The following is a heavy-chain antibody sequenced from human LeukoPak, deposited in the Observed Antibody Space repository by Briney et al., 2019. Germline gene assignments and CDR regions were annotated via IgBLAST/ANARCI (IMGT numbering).Heavy chain of an antibody. CDR3: ASGKKSGSYY. D-gene: IGHD1-26*01. CDR2: IYDRRST. J-gene: IGHJ4*02. CDR1: GGSINNYY. Sequence: SETLSLTCTVSGGSINNYYWSWIRQPPGKGLEWIGNIYDRRSTSYNPSLKSRVTISVDMSKSQFSLKLTSVTAADTAVYYCASGKKSGSYYWGQGTLVTVSS. V-gene: IGHV4-4*09.